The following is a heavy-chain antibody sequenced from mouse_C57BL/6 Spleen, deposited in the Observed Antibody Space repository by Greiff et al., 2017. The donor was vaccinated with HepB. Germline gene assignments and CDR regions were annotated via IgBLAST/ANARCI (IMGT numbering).Heavy chain of an antibody. CDR1: GYTFTSYW. Sequence: QVQLKQSGTELVKPGASVKLSCKASGYTFTSYWMHWVKQRPGQGLEWIGNINPSNGGTNYNEKFKSKATLTVDKSSSTAYMQLSSLTSEDSAVYYCARDSGYVGAWFAYWGQGTLVTVSA. V-gene: IGHV1-53*01. D-gene: IGHD3-2*02. CDR2: INPSNGGT. J-gene: IGHJ3*01. CDR3: ARDSGYVGAWFAY.